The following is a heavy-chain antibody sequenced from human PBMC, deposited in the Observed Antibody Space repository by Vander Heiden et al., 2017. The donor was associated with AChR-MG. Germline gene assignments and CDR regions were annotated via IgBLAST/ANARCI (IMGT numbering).Heavy chain of an antibody. D-gene: IGHD1-26*01. J-gene: IGHJ4*02. V-gene: IGHV3-73*02. CDR3: TRQYSGSNYYYFDY. CDR1: GFTFSDSA. CDR2: IRSKVNSYAT. Sequence: EVQLVESGGGLVQPGGSLMLSCAASGFTFSDSAMHWVRQAYGKGLEWVGRIRSKVNSYATAYAASVQGRFTISRDDSKNTAYLQMNSLKTEDTAVYYCTRQYSGSNYYYFDYWGQGTLVTVSS.